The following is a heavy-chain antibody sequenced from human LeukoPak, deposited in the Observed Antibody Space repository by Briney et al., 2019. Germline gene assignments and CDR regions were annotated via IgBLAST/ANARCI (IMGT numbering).Heavy chain of an antibody. CDR2: IWYDGSNK. V-gene: IGHV3-33*06. Sequence: PGRSLRLSCAASGFTFSSYGMHWVRQAPGKGLEWVAVIWYDGSNKYYADSVKGRFTISRDNSKNTLYLQMNSLRAEDTAVYYFAKDPHSSSWFDYWGQGTLVTVSS. CDR3: AKDPHSSSWFDY. CDR1: GFTFSSYG. J-gene: IGHJ4*02. D-gene: IGHD6-13*01.